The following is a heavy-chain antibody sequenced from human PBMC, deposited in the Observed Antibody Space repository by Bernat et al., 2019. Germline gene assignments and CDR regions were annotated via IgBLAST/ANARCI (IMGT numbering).Heavy chain of an antibody. D-gene: IGHD3-22*01. Sequence: VQLVESGGGVVQPGRSLRLSCAASGFTFSSYAMHWVRQAPGKGLEWVAVISYDGSNKYYADPVKGRFTISRDNSKNTLYLQMNSLRAEDTAVYYCARDHRYYYDSSGYYPTDDYWGQGTLVTVSS. CDR2: ISYDGSNK. CDR3: ARDHRYYYDSSGYYPTDDY. J-gene: IGHJ4*02. V-gene: IGHV3-30-3*01. CDR1: GFTFSSYA.